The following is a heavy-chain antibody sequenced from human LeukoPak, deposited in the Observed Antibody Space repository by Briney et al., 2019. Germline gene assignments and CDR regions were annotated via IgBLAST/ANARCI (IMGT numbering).Heavy chain of an antibody. V-gene: IGHV1-18*01. D-gene: IGHD5-18*01. CDR1: GYTLTSYG. Sequence: ASMKVSCKASGYTLTSYGISWVRQAPGQGLEWMGWIGAYNGNTNYAQKLQGRVTVTTDTSTGTAYMELRSLRSDDTAVYYCARPNGHSYAYGAFDIWGQGTMVTVSS. CDR3: ARPNGHSYAYGAFDI. CDR2: IGAYNGNT. J-gene: IGHJ3*02.